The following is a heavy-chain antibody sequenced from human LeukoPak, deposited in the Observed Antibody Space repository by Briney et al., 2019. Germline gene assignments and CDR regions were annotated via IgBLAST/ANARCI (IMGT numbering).Heavy chain of an antibody. V-gene: IGHV4-34*01. J-gene: IGHJ4*02. CDR1: GGSFSGYY. Sequence: SETLSLTCAVYGGSFSGYYWSWIRQPPGKGLEWIGEINHSGSTNYNPSLKSRVTISVDTSKNQFSLKLSSVTAADTAVYYCAREAVTSDYWGQGTLVTASS. CDR2: INHSGST. CDR3: AREAVTSDY. D-gene: IGHD4-23*01.